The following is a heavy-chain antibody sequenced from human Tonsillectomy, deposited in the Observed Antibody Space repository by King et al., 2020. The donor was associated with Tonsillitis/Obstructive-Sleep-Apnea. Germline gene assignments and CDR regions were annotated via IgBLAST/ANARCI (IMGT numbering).Heavy chain of an antibody. CDR2: IYSGGST. CDR1: GFTVSSNY. CDR3: AGCYRRRYYYYYYMDV. J-gene: IGHJ6*03. V-gene: IGHV3-53*01. Sequence: VQLVESGGGLIQPGGSLRLSCAASGFTVSSNYMSWVRQAPGKGLEWVSVIYSGGSTYYADSVKGRFTISRDNSKNTLYLQMNSLRAEDTAVYYCAGCYRRRYYYYYYMDVWGKGTTVTVSS. D-gene: IGHD2-15*01.